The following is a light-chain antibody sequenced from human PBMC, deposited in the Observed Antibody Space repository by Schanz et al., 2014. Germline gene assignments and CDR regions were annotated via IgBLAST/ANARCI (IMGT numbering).Light chain of an antibody. CDR2: GAS. J-gene: IGKJ2*01. Sequence: EIVMTQSPATLSVSPGERGTLSCRASQTVSNNLAWYQQKPGQTPRLLIYGASTRATGIPARFSGSGSGTDFTLTISRLEPEDFAVYYCQQYGSSPPYTFGQGTKLEIK. CDR1: QTVSNN. CDR3: QQYGSSPPYT. V-gene: IGKV3-15*01.